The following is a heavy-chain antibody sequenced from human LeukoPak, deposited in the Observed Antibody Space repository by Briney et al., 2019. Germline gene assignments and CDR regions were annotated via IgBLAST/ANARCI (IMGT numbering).Heavy chain of an antibody. D-gene: IGHD5-12*01. V-gene: IGHV3-15*01. CDR2: IKSKAYGGRT. CDR3: ARDEKVDIVAIEAWFDP. J-gene: IGHJ5*02. Sequence: GGSLRLSCAASGFTFINAWMSWVRQAPGKGLEWVGRIKSKAYGGRTDYAAPVKGRFTISRDDSRNTLFLQVNSLRAEDTAVYYCARDEKVDIVAIEAWFDPWGQGTLVTVSS. CDR1: GFTFINAW.